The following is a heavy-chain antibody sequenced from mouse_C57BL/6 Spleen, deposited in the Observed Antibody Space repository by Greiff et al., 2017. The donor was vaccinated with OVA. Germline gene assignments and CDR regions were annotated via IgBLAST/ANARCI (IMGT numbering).Heavy chain of an antibody. CDR1: GYSFTGYY. J-gene: IGHJ3*01. V-gene: IGHV1-42*01. Sequence: VQLQQSGPELVKPGASVKISCKASGYSFTGYYMNWVKQSPEKSLEWIGEINPSTGGTTYNQKFKAKATLTVDKSSSTAYLQLKSLTSEDSAVYYCASLYYYGSSFAYWGQGTLVTVSA. D-gene: IGHD1-1*01. CDR2: INPSTGGT. CDR3: ASLYYYGSSFAY.